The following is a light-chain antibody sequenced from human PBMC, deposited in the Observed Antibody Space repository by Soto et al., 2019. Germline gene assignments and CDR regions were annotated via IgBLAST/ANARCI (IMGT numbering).Light chain of an antibody. CDR2: WAS. CDR3: QQYYTTPSWT. J-gene: IGKJ1*01. CDR1: QSVSYSSNNKNF. Sequence: DIVMTQSPDSLAVSLGERATINCKSSQSVSYSSNNKNFLAWYQQKPGQPPKLLIYWASTRESGVPDRFSGSGSGTDFTLTISSLQAEDVAVYYCQQYYTTPSWTFGQGTRWISN. V-gene: IGKV4-1*01.